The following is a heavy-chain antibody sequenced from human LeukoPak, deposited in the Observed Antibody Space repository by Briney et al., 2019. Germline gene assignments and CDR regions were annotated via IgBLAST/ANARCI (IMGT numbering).Heavy chain of an antibody. CDR3: AGGFHYYASGAFDY. D-gene: IGHD3-10*01. J-gene: IGHJ4*02. V-gene: IGHV4-30-2*01. CDR1: GGSISSGGYS. Sequence: SQTLSLTCAVSGGSISSGGYSWSWIRQPPGKCLEWIGYIYHSGSTYYNPSLKSRVTISVDSSKNQFSLKLSSVTAADTGMYYCAGGFHYYASGAFDYWGQGTLVTVSS. CDR2: IYHSGST.